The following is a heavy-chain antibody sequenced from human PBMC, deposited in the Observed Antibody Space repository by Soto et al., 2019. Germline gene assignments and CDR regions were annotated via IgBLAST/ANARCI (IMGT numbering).Heavy chain of an antibody. CDR2: IYYSGST. J-gene: IGHJ4*02. Sequence: QVQLQESGPGLVKPSETLSLTCTVSGGSISSYYWSWIRQPPGKGLEWIGYIYYSGSTNYNPSLKSRVTISVDTSKNQFSLKLSSVTAADTAVYYCARGARDVAARPYYFDYWGQGTLVTVSS. CDR1: GGSISSYY. CDR3: ARGARDVAARPYYFDY. D-gene: IGHD6-6*01. V-gene: IGHV4-59*01.